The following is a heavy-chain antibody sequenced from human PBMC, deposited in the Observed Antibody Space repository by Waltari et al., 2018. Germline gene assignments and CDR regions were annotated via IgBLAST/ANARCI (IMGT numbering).Heavy chain of an antibody. CDR1: GGSISSYY. V-gene: IGHV4-59*08. D-gene: IGHD6-13*01. Sequence: QVQLQESGPGLVKPSETLSLTCTVSGGSISSYYWSWIRQPPGKGLEWLGYIYYSGSTNYTPSLKSRVPISVDTSKNQFYLKLSSVTAADTAGYYCARHYIAYEAFRPQQLVHGRGWFDPWGQGTLVTVSS. CDR2: IYYSGST. CDR3: ARHYIAYEAFRPQQLVHGRGWFDP. J-gene: IGHJ5*02.